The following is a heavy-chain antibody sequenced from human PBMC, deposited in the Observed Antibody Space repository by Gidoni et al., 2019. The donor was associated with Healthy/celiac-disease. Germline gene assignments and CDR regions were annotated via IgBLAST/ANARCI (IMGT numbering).Heavy chain of an antibody. CDR2: IRYDGSNK. J-gene: IGHJ4*02. D-gene: IGHD6-13*01. Sequence: QVQLVESGGGVVQPGGSLRLSCAASGFTFSSYGMHWVRQAPGKGLEWVAFIRYDGSNKYYADSVKGRFTISRDNSKNTLYLQMNSLRAEDTAVYYCAKELLYSSSWYDLDYWGQGTLVTVST. CDR3: AKELLYSSSWYDLDY. CDR1: GFTFSSYG. V-gene: IGHV3-30*02.